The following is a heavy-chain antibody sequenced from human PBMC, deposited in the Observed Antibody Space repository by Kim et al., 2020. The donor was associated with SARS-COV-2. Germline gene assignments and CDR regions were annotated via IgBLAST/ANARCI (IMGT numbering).Heavy chain of an antibody. CDR1: GCTFSSYG. CDR3: ARDLTVTTAPLLDY. J-gene: IGHJ4*02. Sequence: GGSLRLSCAPSGCTFSSYGMHWVRQAPGKGLEWVAGISYDGSNKYYADSVKGRFTISRDNSKNTLYLQMNSLRAEDTAVYYCARDLTVTTAPLLDYSGPGTLGTLSS. D-gene: IGHD4-17*01. V-gene: IGHV3-30-3*01. CDR2: ISYDGSNK.